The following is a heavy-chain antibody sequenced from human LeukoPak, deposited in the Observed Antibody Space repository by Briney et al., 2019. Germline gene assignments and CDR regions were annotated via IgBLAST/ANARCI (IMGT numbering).Heavy chain of an antibody. CDR1: GGSISSHY. CDR2: TYYSGST. D-gene: IGHD6-19*01. CDR3: ARTYSSGWLDY. V-gene: IGHV4-59*11. Sequence: SETLSLTCTVSGGSISSHYWSWIRQPPGKGLEWIGYTYYSGSTNYNPSLKSRVTISVDTSKNQFSLKLSSVTAADTAVYYCARTYSSGWLDYWGQGTLVTVSS. J-gene: IGHJ4*02.